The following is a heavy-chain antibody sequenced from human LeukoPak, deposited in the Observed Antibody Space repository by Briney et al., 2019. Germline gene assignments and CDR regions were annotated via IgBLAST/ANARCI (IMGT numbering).Heavy chain of an antibody. D-gene: IGHD6-13*01. CDR1: GGSISSNNW. J-gene: IGHJ4*02. CDR3: ARMGYSSSWYAFDY. CDR2: INHSGST. V-gene: IGHV4-4*02. Sequence: SGTLSLTCVVSGGSISSNNWWSWVRQSPGKGLEWIGEINHSGSTNYNPSLKSRVTISVDTSKNQFSLKLSSVTAADTAVYYCARMGYSSSWYAFDYWGQGTLVTVSS.